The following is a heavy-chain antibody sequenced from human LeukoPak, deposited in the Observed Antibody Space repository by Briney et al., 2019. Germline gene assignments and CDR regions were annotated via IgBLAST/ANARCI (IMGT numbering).Heavy chain of an antibody. Sequence: SETLSITCSVSGASISISSYYWGWIRQPPGKGLDWIGTIYHSGSTSYNPSLKSRVTISVDTSRNQFSLKLSSVTAADTAVYYCARAAAPYDRGGYYPGYFDQWGRGTLVIVSS. CDR1: GASISISSYY. CDR2: IYHSGST. J-gene: IGHJ2*01. CDR3: ARAAAPYDRGGYYPGYFDQ. D-gene: IGHD3-22*01. V-gene: IGHV4-39*07.